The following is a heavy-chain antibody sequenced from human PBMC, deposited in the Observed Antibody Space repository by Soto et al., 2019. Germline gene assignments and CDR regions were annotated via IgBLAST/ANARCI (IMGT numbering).Heavy chain of an antibody. V-gene: IGHV2-5*02. CDR1: GFSLSTRGVS. CDR2: IYWDDDK. J-gene: IGHJ5*02. CDR3: AHGYTGSGWFQNLFDP. D-gene: IGHD6-19*01. Sequence: SGPTLVNPTQTLTLTCTFSGFSLSTRGVSVGWIRQPPGEALEWLALIYWDDDKRYRPSLKSRLTITKDTSKNQVVLTMTNMDPVDTATYYCAHGYTGSGWFQNLFDPWGQGSLVTVSS.